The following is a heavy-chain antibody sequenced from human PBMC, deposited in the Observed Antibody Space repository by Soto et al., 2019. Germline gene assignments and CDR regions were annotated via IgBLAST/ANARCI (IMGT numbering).Heavy chain of an antibody. CDR2: VNNDGSDT. CDR3: ARGGSRHAFDI. V-gene: IGHV3-74*01. D-gene: IGHD2-15*01. CDR1: GFPFSSYW. Sequence: GGSLRLSCAASGFPFSSYWIHWVRQVPGKGLVWVSRVNNDGSDTTYADSVKGRFTISRDNTKNTVYLQMNSLRVEDTAVYYCARGGSRHAFDIWGQGTMVTVSS. J-gene: IGHJ3*02.